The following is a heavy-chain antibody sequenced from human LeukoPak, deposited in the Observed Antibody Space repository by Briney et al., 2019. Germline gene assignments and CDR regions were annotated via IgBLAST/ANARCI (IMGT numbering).Heavy chain of an antibody. D-gene: IGHD3-22*01. CDR3: AKDFNPWLGRYSQH. CDR1: GFTFSSYG. V-gene: IGHV3-30*18. Sequence: GRSLRLSCAASGFTFSSYGMHWVRQAPGKGLEWVGVISYDGSNKYYADSVKGRFTISRDNSKNTLYLQMNSLRAEDTAVYYCAKDFNPWLGRYSQHWGQGALVTVSS. CDR2: ISYDGSNK. J-gene: IGHJ1*01.